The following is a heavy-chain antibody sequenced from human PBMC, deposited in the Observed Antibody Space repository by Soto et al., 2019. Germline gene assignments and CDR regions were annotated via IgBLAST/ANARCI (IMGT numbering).Heavy chain of an antibody. CDR2: ISYDGSNK. J-gene: IGHJ6*02. V-gene: IGHV3-30*18. CDR3: AKDGSPPPYYYYYGMDV. CDR1: GFTFSSYG. Sequence: QVQLVESGGGVVQPGRSLRLSCAASGFTFSSYGMHWVRQAPGKGLEWVAVISYDGSNKYYADSVKGRFTISRDNSKNTLYLQMNSLRAEDTAVYYCAKDGSPPPYYYYYGMDVWGQGTTVTVSS.